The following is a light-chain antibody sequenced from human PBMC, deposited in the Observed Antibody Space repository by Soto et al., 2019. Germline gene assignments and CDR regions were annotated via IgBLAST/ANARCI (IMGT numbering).Light chain of an antibody. CDR3: SSYTSASALL. J-gene: IGLJ1*01. Sequence: QSVLTQPASVSGSPGQSITISCTGTISDVGGYNYVSWYQQHPGKAPKLMIFEVSNRPSGVSYRFSGSKSGNTASLTISGLQADDEADYYCSSYTSASALLFGTGTKVTVL. CDR2: EVS. V-gene: IGLV2-14*01. CDR1: ISDVGGYNY.